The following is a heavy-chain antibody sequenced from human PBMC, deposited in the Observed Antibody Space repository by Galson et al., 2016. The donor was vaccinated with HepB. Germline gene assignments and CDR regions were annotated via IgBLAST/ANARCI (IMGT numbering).Heavy chain of an antibody. CDR3: ARGGRQLWALFAA. V-gene: IGHV4-34*01. Sequence: SETLSLTCAVYDGAFFAYHWTWIRQTPGKGLEWIGEVGPGGFPNYNPPLRGRLTVSGDTSKSEFSLKMTSVTAADTAVYYCARGGRQLWALFAAWGQGFEVTVSS. D-gene: IGHD2-21*01. CDR1: DGAFFAYH. CDR2: VGPGGFP. J-gene: IGHJ5*02.